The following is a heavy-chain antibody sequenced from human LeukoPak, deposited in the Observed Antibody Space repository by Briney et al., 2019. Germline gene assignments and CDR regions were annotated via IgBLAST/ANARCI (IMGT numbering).Heavy chain of an antibody. Sequence: SETLSLTCTVSGGSISSSSYYWGWIRQPPGKGLEWIGSIYYSGSTYYNPSLKSRVTISVDTSKNQFSLKLSSVTAADTAVYYCARGLTGYGGFFDYWGQGTLVTVSS. J-gene: IGHJ4*02. CDR3: ARGLTGYGGFFDY. CDR1: GGSISSSSYY. CDR2: IYYSGST. D-gene: IGHD4-23*01. V-gene: IGHV4-39*07.